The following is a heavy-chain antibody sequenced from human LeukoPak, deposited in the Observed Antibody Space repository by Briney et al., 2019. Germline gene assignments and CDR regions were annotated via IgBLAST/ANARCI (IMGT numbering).Heavy chain of an antibody. CDR2: ISSSSSYI. Sequence: GGSLRLSCAASGFTFSSYSMNWVRQAPGKGLEWVSSISSSSSYIYYADSVKGRFTISRDNFKKTLYLQMNSLRGEDTAAYHCVKDYGINSFDYWGQGTLVTVSS. CDR1: GFTFSSYS. D-gene: IGHD1-1*01. V-gene: IGHV3-21*01. J-gene: IGHJ4*02. CDR3: VKDYGINSFDY.